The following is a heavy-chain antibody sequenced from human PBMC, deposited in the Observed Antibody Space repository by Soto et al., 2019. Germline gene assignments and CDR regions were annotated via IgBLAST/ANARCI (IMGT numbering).Heavy chain of an antibody. Sequence: QLGGSLRLSCAASGFTFSSYAMSWVRQAPGKGLEWVSAISGSGGSTYYADSVKGRFTISRDNSKNTLYLQMNSLRAEDTAVYYCGGNGAETRKLERRYPGDYYYYYYMDVWGKGTTVTVSS. D-gene: IGHD1-1*01. V-gene: IGHV3-23*01. CDR1: GFTFSSYA. CDR3: GGNGAETRKLERRYPGDYYYYYYMDV. J-gene: IGHJ6*03. CDR2: ISGSGGST.